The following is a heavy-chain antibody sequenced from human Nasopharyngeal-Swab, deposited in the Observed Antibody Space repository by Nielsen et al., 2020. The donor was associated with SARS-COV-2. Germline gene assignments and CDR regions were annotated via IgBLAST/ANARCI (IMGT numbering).Heavy chain of an antibody. CDR2: TYDNEYT. CDR1: GPSMRGYS. V-gene: IGHV4-59*01. Sequence: SQTLSPTCTLSGPSMRGYSWSWIRQPPGKGLEWTAFTYDNEYTNYNPSLRGRATISLDTSKNQFSLKVTSVTAADTAVYYCARENWQLANVFDIWGQGTMVTVSS. J-gene: IGHJ3*02. CDR3: ARENWQLANVFDI. D-gene: IGHD6-19*01.